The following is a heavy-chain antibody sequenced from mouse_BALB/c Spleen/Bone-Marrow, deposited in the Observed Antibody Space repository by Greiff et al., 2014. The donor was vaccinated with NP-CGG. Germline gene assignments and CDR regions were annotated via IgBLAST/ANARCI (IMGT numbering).Heavy chain of an antibody. Sequence: EVKLQESGPEQVKPGASVEMSCKASGYTFTSYVMHWVKQKPGQGLEWIGYINPYNDGTKYNEKFKGKATLTSDKSSSTAYMELSSLTSEDSAVYYCARRGRIAEALGYWGQGTTLTVSS. D-gene: IGHD6-1*01. V-gene: IGHV1-14*01. CDR2: INPYNDGT. CDR3: ARRGRIAEALGY. J-gene: IGHJ2*01. CDR1: GYTFTSYV.